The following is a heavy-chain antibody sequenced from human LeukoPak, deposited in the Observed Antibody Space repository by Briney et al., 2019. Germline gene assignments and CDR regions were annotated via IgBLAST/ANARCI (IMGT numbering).Heavy chain of an antibody. CDR1: GGSFSGYY. CDR3: ARDYYGSGRNWFDS. J-gene: IGHJ5*01. D-gene: IGHD3-10*01. Sequence: PSETLSLTCAVYGGSFSGYYWSWIRQPPGKGLEWIGEINHSGSTNYNPSLKSRVTMSVDTSKNQFSLKLSSVTAADTAVYYCARDYYGSGRNWFDSWGQGTLVTVSS. CDR2: INHSGST. V-gene: IGHV4-34*01.